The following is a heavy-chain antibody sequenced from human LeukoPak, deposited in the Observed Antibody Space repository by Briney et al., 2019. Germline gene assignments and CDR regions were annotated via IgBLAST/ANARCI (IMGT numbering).Heavy chain of an antibody. CDR2: IIPIFGTA. V-gene: IGHV1-69*06. Sequence: SVKPSCKASVGTFSSYAISWVRQAPGPGLEWMGGIIPIFGTANYAQKFQGRVTITADKSTSTAYMELSSLRSEDTAVYYCAREKYYDILTGYYTDAFDIWGQGTMVTVSS. D-gene: IGHD3-9*01. J-gene: IGHJ3*02. CDR3: AREKYYDILTGYYTDAFDI. CDR1: VGTFSSYA.